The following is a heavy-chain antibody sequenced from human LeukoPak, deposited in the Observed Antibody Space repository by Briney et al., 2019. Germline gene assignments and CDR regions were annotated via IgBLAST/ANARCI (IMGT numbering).Heavy chain of an antibody. CDR2: IYHSGST. CDR1: GYSISSGYY. CDR3: ARHPYLHYYGSGAGGYFDY. Sequence: SQTLSLTCAVSGYSISSGYYWGWIRQPPGKGLEWIGSIYHSGSTYYNPSLKSRVTISVDTSKNQFSLKLSSVTAADTAVYYCARHPYLHYYGSGAGGYFDYWGQGTLVTVSS. V-gene: IGHV4-38-2*01. J-gene: IGHJ4*02. D-gene: IGHD3-10*01.